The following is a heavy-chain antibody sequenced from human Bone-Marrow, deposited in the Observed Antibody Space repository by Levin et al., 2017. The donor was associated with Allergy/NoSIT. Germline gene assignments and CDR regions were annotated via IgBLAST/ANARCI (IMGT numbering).Heavy chain of an antibody. V-gene: IGHV4-39*07. J-gene: IGHJ6*02. CDR1: GGSISSSSYY. CDR2: IYYSGST. D-gene: IGHD5-12*01. CDR3: AREVAYDGPSDYSGMDV. Sequence: SETLSLTCTVSGGSISSSSYYWGWIRQPPGKGLEWIGTIYYSGSTYYNPSLQSRVTISIDMSKNQFSLKLSSLTAPDPAGYYCAREVAYDGPSDYSGMDVWGQGTTVTVSS.